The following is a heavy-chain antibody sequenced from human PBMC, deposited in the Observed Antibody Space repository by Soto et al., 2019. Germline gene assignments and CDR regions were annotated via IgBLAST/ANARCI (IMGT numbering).Heavy chain of an antibody. CDR2: IYYSGST. Sequence: SETLSLTGSVSGVSISSSSYYWGWIRQPPGKGLEWSGRIYYSGSTYYNPSLKSRVTISVDTSKNQFSLKLSSVTAADTAVYYCAKGLSQAVAGCIFDYWGQGTLVTVSS. CDR3: AKGLSQAVAGCIFDY. V-gene: IGHV4-39*01. CDR1: GVSISSSSYY. J-gene: IGHJ4*02. D-gene: IGHD6-19*01.